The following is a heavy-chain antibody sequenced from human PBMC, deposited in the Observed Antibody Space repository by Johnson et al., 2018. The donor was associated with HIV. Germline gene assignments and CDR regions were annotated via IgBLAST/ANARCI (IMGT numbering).Heavy chain of an antibody. V-gene: IGHV3-30*02. D-gene: IGHD5-18*01. Sequence: QVQLVESGGGVVQPGGSLRLSCAASGFNFNGFGMHWVRQAPGKGLEWVAFLRYDGTNKNYGDSVKGRFTISRDNSKNTLFLQMNSLRTEDTALYYCAKSRGAYSYGDDAFDIWGQGTMVTVSS. CDR1: GFNFNGFG. J-gene: IGHJ3*02. CDR3: AKSRGAYSYGDDAFDI. CDR2: LRYDGTNK.